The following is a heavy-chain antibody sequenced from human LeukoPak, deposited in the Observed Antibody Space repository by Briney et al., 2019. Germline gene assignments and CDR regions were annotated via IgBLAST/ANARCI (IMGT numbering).Heavy chain of an antibody. CDR3: AKDIPLLWFGELFPDSY. J-gene: IGHJ4*02. CDR2: ISGSGGRT. D-gene: IGHD3-10*01. V-gene: IGHV3-23*01. CDR1: GFTFSSYA. Sequence: GGSLRLSCAASGFTFSSYAMSWVRQAPGKGLEWVSAISGSGGRTYYADSVKGRFIISRDNSKNTLYLQMNSLRAEDTAVYYCAKDIPLLWFGELFPDSYWGQGTLVTVSS.